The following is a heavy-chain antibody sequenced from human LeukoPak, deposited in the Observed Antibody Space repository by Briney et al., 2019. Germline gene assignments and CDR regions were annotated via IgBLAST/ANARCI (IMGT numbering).Heavy chain of an antibody. V-gene: IGHV3-23*01. CDR2: ISGSGGST. D-gene: IGHD3-10*01. CDR3: AKGHNYYGSGSRSDS. Sequence: GRSLRLSCAASGFTFSSYAMHWVRQAPGKGLEWVSGISGSGGSTYYADSVKGRFTISRDDSKNTLFLQMNSLRAEDTAVYYCAKGHNYYGSGSRSDSWGQGTLVTVSS. J-gene: IGHJ4*02. CDR1: GFTFSSYA.